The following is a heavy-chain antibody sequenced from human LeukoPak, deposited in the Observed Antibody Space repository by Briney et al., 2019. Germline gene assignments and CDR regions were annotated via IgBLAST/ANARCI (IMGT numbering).Heavy chain of an antibody. CDR2: IYYSGST. CDR1: GDSINTNL. Sequence: SETLSLTCTVSGDSINTNLWNWIRQPPGRGLEWIGYIYYSGSTNYNPSLKSRVTISVDTSKNQFSLKLSSVTAADTAVYYCARASIAADWFDPWGQGTLVTVSS. D-gene: IGHD6-13*01. J-gene: IGHJ5*02. CDR3: ARASIAADWFDP. V-gene: IGHV4-59*01.